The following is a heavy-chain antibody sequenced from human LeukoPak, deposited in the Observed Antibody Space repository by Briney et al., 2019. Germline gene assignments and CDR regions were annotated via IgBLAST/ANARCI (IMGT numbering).Heavy chain of an antibody. CDR1: GFTFSSYS. CDR2: ISSSSSYI. CDR3: ARDNDYGGNSFDY. Sequence: KSGGSLRLSCAASGFTFSSYSMNWVRQAPGKGLEWVSSISSSSSYIYYADSVKGRFTISRDNAKNSLYLQMNSLRAEDTAVYYCARDNDYGGNSFDYWGQGTLVTVSS. D-gene: IGHD4-23*01. V-gene: IGHV3-21*01. J-gene: IGHJ4*02.